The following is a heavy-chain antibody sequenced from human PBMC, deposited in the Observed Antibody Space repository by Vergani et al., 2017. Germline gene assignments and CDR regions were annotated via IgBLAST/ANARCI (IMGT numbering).Heavy chain of an antibody. V-gene: IGHV4-61*10. CDR1: GGSISSGSYY. CDR3: ARHKSGTGSGWFLWFDP. J-gene: IGHJ5*02. D-gene: IGHD6-19*01. CDR2: IYYSGST. Sequence: QVQLQESGPGLVKPSQTLSLTCTVSGGSISSGSYYWSWIRQPAGKGLEWIGYIYYSGSTNYNPSLKSRVTISVDTSKNQFSLKLSSVTAADTAVYYCARHKSGTGSGWFLWFDPWGQGTLVTVSS.